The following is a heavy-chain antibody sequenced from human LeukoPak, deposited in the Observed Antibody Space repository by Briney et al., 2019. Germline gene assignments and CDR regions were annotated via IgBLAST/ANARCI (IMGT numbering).Heavy chain of an antibody. CDR1: GVSISSYY. CDR3: AREGGGGLRYFDWLPYYFDY. J-gene: IGHJ4*02. CDR2: IYTSGST. Sequence: SETLSLTCTVSGVSISSYYWSWIRQPAGKGLEWIGRIYTSGSTNYNPSLKSRVTMSVDTSKNQFSLKLSSVTAADTAVYYCAREGGGGLRYFDWLPYYFDYWGRGTLVTVSS. V-gene: IGHV4-4*07. D-gene: IGHD3-9*01.